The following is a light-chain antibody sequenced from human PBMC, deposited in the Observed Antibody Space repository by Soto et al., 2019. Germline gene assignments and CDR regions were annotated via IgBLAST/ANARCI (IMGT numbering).Light chain of an antibody. V-gene: IGKV1-39*01. J-gene: IGKJ4*01. CDR1: QSISSY. CDR2: AAS. CDR3: QQSYSTRLT. Sequence: DIQMTQSPSSLSASVGDRVTITCRASQSISSYLNWYQQKPGKAPKLLIYAASSLQSGVPSRFSGSGSGTDFTLTISSLQPEDFATYYFQQSYSTRLTFGGGTKVEIK.